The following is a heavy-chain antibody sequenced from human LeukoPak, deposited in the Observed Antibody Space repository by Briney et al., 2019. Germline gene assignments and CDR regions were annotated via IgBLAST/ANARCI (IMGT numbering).Heavy chain of an antibody. CDR2: ISYDGSNK. CDR3: ARVGIGGYDSLDY. D-gene: IGHD5-12*01. J-gene: IGHJ4*02. Sequence: GGSLRLSCAASGFTFSTYAIHWVRQVPGKGLEWVSVISYDGSNKYYADSGKGRFTISRDNSKNTLYLQMNSLRAEDTAVYYCARVGIGGYDSLDYWGQGTLVTVSS. V-gene: IGHV3-30-3*01. CDR1: GFTFSTYA.